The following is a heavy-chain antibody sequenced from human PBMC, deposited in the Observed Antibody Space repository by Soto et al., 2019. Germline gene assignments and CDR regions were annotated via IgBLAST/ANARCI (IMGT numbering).Heavy chain of an antibody. Sequence: GGSLRLSCASSGFTFISYSMNWVRQAPGRGLEWVSSISSSSSYIYYADSVKGRFTISRDNAKNSLYLQMNSLRAEDTAVYYCARTTREEILGYWGQGTLVTVSS. CDR2: ISSSSSYI. V-gene: IGHV3-21*01. CDR1: GFTFISYS. J-gene: IGHJ4*02. CDR3: ARTTREEILGY. D-gene: IGHD7-27*01.